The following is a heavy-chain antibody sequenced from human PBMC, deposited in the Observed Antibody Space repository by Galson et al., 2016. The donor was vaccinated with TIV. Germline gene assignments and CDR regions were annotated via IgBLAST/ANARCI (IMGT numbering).Heavy chain of an antibody. D-gene: IGHD2-8*02. CDR1: GFTFSSYW. V-gene: IGHV3-74*01. J-gene: IGHJ2*01. CDR3: ARGPGYCTGGVCYSNWYFDL. Sequence: SLRLSCAASGFTFSSYWISWVRQAPGKGLEWVSHINSDGTNTNFADSVKGRFDISRDNAKNTLDLQMNGLTADDTAVYYCARGPGYCTGGVCYSNWYFDLWGRGTLVTVSS. CDR2: INSDGTNT.